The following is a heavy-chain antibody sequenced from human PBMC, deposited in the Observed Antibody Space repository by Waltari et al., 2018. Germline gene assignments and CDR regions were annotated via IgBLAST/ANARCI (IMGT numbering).Heavy chain of an antibody. CDR2: IIPIFGTA. J-gene: IGHJ3*02. D-gene: IGHD3-9*01. V-gene: IGHV1-69*05. CDR3: ARVMYYDILTGYLPPDAFDI. CDR1: GGTFSSYA. Sequence: QVQLVQSGAEVKKPGSSVKVSCKASGGTFSSYAISWVRQAPGHGREWMGGIIPIFGTANYAQKFQGRVTITTDESTSTAYMELSSLRSEDTAVYYCARVMYYDILTGYLPPDAFDIWGQGTMVTVSS.